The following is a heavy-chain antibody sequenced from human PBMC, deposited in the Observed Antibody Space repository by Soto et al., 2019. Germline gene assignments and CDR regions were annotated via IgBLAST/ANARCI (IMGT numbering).Heavy chain of an antibody. CDR3: ARHPHITGSLRGTPLMAV. CDR2: MNPNNGNT. CDR1: GYTFTSYE. J-gene: IGHJ6*02. D-gene: IGHD1-20*01. V-gene: IGHV1-8*01. Sequence: VSSVNVSCKTSGYTFTSYEINWVRQATRQGLEWMGWMNPNNGNTGFAQKFQGKVTMTRTTSISTAYMELTKLRSGDTAVYYCARHPHITGSLRGTPLMAVWGQGTTVTV.